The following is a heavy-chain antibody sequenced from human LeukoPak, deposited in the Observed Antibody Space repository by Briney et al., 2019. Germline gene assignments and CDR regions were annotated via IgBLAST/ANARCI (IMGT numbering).Heavy chain of an antibody. CDR1: GYSFTSYW. CDR3: ARLPITMIVVVTPYFDY. V-gene: IGHV5-51*01. Sequence: GESLKISCKGSGYSFTSYWIGWVRQMPGKGLEWMGIIYPGDSDTRYSPSFQGQVTISADKSISTAYLQWSSLKASDTAMYYCARLPITMIVVVTPYFDYWGQGTLVTVSS. J-gene: IGHJ4*02. CDR2: IYPGDSDT. D-gene: IGHD3-22*01.